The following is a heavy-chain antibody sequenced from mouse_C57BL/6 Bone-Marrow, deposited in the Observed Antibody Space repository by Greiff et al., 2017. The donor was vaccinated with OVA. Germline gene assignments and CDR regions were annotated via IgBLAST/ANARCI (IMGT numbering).Heavy chain of an antibody. CDR3: ASLLYYYGSSYYFDY. Sequence: EVNVVESGGDLVKPGGSLKLSCAASGFTFSSYGMSWVRQTPDKRLEWVATISSGGSYTYYPDSVKGRFTISRDNAKNTLYLQMSSLKSEDTAMYYCASLLYYYGSSYYFDYWGQGTTLTVSS. D-gene: IGHD1-1*01. V-gene: IGHV5-6*01. CDR1: GFTFSSYG. J-gene: IGHJ2*01. CDR2: ISSGGSYT.